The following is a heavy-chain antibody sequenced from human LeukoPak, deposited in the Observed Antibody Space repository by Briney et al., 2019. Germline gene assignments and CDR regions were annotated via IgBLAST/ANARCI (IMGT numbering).Heavy chain of an antibody. J-gene: IGHJ4*02. D-gene: IGHD2-2*01. V-gene: IGHV3-23*01. CDR2: ISGSGGST. Sequence: PGGSLRLSCAASGFTFSSYAMSWVRQAPGTGLEWVSAISGSGGSTYYADSVKGRFTISRDNSKNTLYLQMNSLRAEDTAVYYCAKVDCSSTSCHFDYWGQGTLVTVSS. CDR3: AKVDCSSTSCHFDY. CDR1: GFTFSSYA.